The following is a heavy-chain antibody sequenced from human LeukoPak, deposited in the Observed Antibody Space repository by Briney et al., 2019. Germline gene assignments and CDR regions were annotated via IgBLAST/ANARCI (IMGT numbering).Heavy chain of an antibody. V-gene: IGHV3-23*01. Sequence: GGSLRLSCATSGFTFRRYVMTWVRQAPGKGLEWVSAISGSGGNTYYADSVKGRFTISRDNSKNTLYLQMNSLRAEDTAVYYCARYLNPLLRVTRNWFDPWGQGTLVTVSS. CDR2: ISGSGGNT. D-gene: IGHD4-17*01. CDR1: GFTFRRYV. CDR3: ARYLNPLLRVTRNWFDP. J-gene: IGHJ5*02.